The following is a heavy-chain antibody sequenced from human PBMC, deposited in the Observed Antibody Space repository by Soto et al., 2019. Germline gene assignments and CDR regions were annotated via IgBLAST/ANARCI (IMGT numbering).Heavy chain of an antibody. J-gene: IGHJ4*02. CDR2: IYYSGST. CDR1: GGSISSGGYY. V-gene: IGHV4-31*03. Sequence: SETLSLTCTVSGGSISSGGYYWSWIRQHPGKGLEWIGYIYYSGSTYYNPSLKSRVTISVDTSKNQFSLKLSSVTAADTAVYYCARGAQNYYYFDYWGQGTLVTVSS. D-gene: IGHD1-7*01. CDR3: ARGAQNYYYFDY.